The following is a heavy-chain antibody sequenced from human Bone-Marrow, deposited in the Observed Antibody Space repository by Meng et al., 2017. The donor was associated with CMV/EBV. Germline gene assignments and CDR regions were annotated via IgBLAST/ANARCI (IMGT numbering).Heavy chain of an antibody. Sequence: ESLKISCTVSGGSISSYYWSWIRQPPGKGLEWIGYIYYSGSTNYNPSLKSRVTISVDTSKNQFSLKLSSVTAADTAVYYCARMYNCNDVGYYGMDVWGQGTTVTVSS. CDR1: GGSISSYY. CDR3: ARMYNCNDVGYYGMDV. V-gene: IGHV4-59*01. CDR2: IYYSGST. J-gene: IGHJ6*02. D-gene: IGHD1-1*01.